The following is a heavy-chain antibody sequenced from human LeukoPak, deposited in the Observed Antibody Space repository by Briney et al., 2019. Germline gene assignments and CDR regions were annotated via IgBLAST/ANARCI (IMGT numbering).Heavy chain of an antibody. D-gene: IGHD3/OR15-3a*01. V-gene: IGHV3-21*01. CDR1: GFTFSSYS. CDR2: ISSSSSYI. Sequence: GGSLRLSCAASGFTFSSYSMNWVRQAPGKGLEWVSSISSSSSYIYYADSVKGRFTISRDNAKNSLYLQMNSLRAEDTAVYYCARDCHVDYRYYYYMDVWGKGTTVTVSS. J-gene: IGHJ6*03. CDR3: ARDCHVDYRYYYYMDV.